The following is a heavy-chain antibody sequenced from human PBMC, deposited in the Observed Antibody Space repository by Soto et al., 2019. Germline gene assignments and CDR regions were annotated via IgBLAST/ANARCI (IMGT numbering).Heavy chain of an antibody. V-gene: IGHV4-39*01. CDR1: GDSMRGYHFY. J-gene: IGHJ4*02. Sequence: SETLSLTCSVSGDSMRGYHFYWGWIRQAPGKGLEWIGSAYFSGGTAFYSPSLMSRVSISVASSKNEFSLRLTSLTAADTAVYFCAYGSSSAWIDYWGQGTLVTVSS. CDR2: AYFSGGTA. CDR3: AYGSSSAWIDY. D-gene: IGHD6-25*01.